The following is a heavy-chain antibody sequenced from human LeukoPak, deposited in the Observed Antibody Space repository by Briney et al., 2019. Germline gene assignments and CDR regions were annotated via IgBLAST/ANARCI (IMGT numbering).Heavy chain of an antibody. CDR3: ARQIDGVCGGDCYPNWFDP. D-gene: IGHD2-21*02. J-gene: IGHJ5*02. CDR1: GFTFSSYA. Sequence: GGSLRLSCAASGFTFSSYAMSWVRQAPGKGLEWVSAISGSGGSTYYADSVKGRFTISRDNSKNTLYLQMNSLRAEDTAVYYCARQIDGVCGGDCYPNWFDPWGQGTLVTVSS. CDR2: ISGSGGST. V-gene: IGHV3-23*01.